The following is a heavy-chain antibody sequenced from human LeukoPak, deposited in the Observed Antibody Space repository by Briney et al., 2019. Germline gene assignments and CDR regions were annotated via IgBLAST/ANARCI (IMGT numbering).Heavy chain of an antibody. CDR1: GGSISSSSYY. V-gene: IGHV4-39*07. J-gene: IGHJ4*02. CDR3: AKHSGSQAVFDY. D-gene: IGHD1-26*01. Sequence: PSETLSLTCTVSGGSISSSSYYWGWIRQPPGKGLEWIGEINHSGSTNYNPSLKSRVTISVDTSKNQFSLKLSSVTAADTAVYYCAKHSGSQAVFDYWGQGTLVTVSS. CDR2: INHSGST.